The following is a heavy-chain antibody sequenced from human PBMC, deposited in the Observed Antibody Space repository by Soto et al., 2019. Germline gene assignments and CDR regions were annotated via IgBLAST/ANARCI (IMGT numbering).Heavy chain of an antibody. CDR3: ARVTNWNLDY. Sequence: EVQLVESGGGLVQPEGSLRLSCAASGFTFSDHYMDWVRQAPGKGLEWVGRIRNKPNSYTTEYVASVKGRFTFSRDDSKNSLYLQMNSLKTEDTAVYYCARVTNWNLDYWGQGTLVTVSS. V-gene: IGHV3-72*01. J-gene: IGHJ4*02. CDR2: IRNKPNSYTT. D-gene: IGHD1-20*01. CDR1: GFTFSDHY.